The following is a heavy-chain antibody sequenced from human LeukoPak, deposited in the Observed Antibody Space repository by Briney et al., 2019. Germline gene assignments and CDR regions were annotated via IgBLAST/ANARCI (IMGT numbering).Heavy chain of an antibody. CDR3: AASGYYTQDAFDI. J-gene: IGHJ3*02. Sequence: ASVKVSCKVSGYTLTELSMHWVRQAPGKGLEWMGGFDPEDGETIYAQKFQGRVTMTEDTSTDTAYMELSRLRSDDTAVYYCAASGYYTQDAFDIWGQGTMVTVSS. CDR2: FDPEDGET. D-gene: IGHD3-3*01. CDR1: GYTLTELS. V-gene: IGHV1-24*01.